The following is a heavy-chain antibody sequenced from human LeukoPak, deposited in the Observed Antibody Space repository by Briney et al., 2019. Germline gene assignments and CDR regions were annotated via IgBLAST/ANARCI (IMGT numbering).Heavy chain of an antibody. CDR1: GYSISSGYY. V-gene: IGHV4-38-2*02. J-gene: IGHJ4*02. Sequence: KASETLSLTCTVSGYSISSGYYWGWIRQPPGKGLEWIGSIYHSGSTYYNPSLKSRVTISVDTSRNQFSLKLSSVTAADRAVYYCARDSTTTSQYDYWGQGTLVTVSS. D-gene: IGHD4-17*01. CDR2: IYHSGST. CDR3: ARDSTTTSQYDY.